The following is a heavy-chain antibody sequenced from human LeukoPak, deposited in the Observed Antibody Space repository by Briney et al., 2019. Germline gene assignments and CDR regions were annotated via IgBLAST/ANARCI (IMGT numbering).Heavy chain of an antibody. CDR1: GFTFSSYA. CDR2: ISGSGGST. D-gene: IGHD2-8*01. Sequence: GGSLRLSCAASGFTFSSYAMSWVRQAPGKGLEWVSAISGSGGSTYYADSVKGRFTISRDNAKNSLYLQMNSLRAEDTAVYYCARDPLYGALDYWGQGTLVTVSS. V-gene: IGHV3-23*01. J-gene: IGHJ4*02. CDR3: ARDPLYGALDY.